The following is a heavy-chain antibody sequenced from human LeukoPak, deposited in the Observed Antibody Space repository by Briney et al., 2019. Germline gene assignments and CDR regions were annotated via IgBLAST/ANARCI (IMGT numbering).Heavy chain of an antibody. CDR1: GGSISSYY. D-gene: IGHD3-22*01. J-gene: IGHJ4*02. CDR3: ARISRSYYYYSSGYFYVLDY. Sequence: SETLSLTCTVSGGSISSYYWSWIRQPPGKGLEWIGYIYYRGSTNYNPSLKSRVTISVDTSKNQFSLRLSSVTAADTAVYYCARISRSYYYYSSGYFYVLDYWGLGTLVTVSS. CDR2: IYYRGST. V-gene: IGHV4-59*12.